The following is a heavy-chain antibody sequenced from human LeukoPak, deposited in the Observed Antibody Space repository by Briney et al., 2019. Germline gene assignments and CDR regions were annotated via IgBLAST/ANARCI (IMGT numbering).Heavy chain of an antibody. J-gene: IGHJ3*02. V-gene: IGHV3-21*01. D-gene: IGHD2-8*01. CDR1: GFTFSSYS. Sequence: GGSLRLSCAASGFTFSSYSMNWVRQAPGKGLEWVSSISSSSSYIYYADSVKGRFTISRDNAKNSLYLQMNSLRAEDTAVYYCAREGGNVFDAFDIWGQGTMVTVSS. CDR3: AREGGNVFDAFDI. CDR2: ISSSSSYI.